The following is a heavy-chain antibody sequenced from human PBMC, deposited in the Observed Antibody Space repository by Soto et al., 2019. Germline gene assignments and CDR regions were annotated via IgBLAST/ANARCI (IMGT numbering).Heavy chain of an antibody. CDR1: GYSLTTDY. CDR3: ARDRSGFHWFDA. D-gene: IGHD3-22*01. V-gene: IGHV1-46*01. J-gene: IGHJ5*02. Sequence: VPVKVSCKESGYSLTTDYMHWARQAPGQGLEWMAIMNPSGSSTSYPQKFQDRLTMTRDTSTSTVYMELRSLRSEDTAIYYCARDRSGFHWFDAWGQGTLVTVSS. CDR2: MNPSGSST.